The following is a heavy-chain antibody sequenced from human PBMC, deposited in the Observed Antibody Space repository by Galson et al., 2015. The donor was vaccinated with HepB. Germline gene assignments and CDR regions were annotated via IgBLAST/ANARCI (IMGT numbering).Heavy chain of an antibody. D-gene: IGHD3-22*01. CDR1: EFSFSTYH. Sequence: SLRLSCAASEFSFSTYHMNWVRQAPGKGLEWVSYIDSTSSYTYYADSVKGRFTISRDNAKNTLYLQMNSLRAEDTAVFYCARSSGPNYFYGMDVWGQGTTVTVSS. CDR2: IDSTSSYT. V-gene: IGHV3-21*06. CDR3: ARSSGPNYFYGMDV. J-gene: IGHJ6*02.